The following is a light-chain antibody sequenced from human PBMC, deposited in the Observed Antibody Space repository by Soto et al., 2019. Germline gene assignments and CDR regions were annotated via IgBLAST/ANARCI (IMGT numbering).Light chain of an antibody. CDR2: HAS. Sequence: DIQMTQSPSTLSASVGDRVTITCRASQSISSWLAWYQQKPGKAPKLLIYHASSLESGVPSRFSGSGSGTEFTLTISSLKPDDFAAYYCQQYSSYSTFGQGTKVDIK. CDR3: QQYSSYST. CDR1: QSISSW. V-gene: IGKV1-5*01. J-gene: IGKJ1*01.